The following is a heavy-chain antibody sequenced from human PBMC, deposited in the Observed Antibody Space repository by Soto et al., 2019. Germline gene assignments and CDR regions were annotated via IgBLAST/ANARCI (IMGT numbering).Heavy chain of an antibody. J-gene: IGHJ3*02. D-gene: IGHD3-16*01. Sequence: SSETLSLTCTVSGGSISSYYWSWIRQPPGKGLEWIGYIYYSGSTNYNPSLKSRVTISVDTSKNQFSLKLSSVTAADTAVYYCARQSLGVTTSGDAFDIWGQGTMVTVSS. CDR2: IYYSGST. CDR3: ARQSLGVTTSGDAFDI. V-gene: IGHV4-59*08. CDR1: GGSISSYY.